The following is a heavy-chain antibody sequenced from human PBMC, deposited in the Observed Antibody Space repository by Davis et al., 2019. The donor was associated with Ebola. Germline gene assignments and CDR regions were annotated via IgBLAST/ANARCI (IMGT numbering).Heavy chain of an antibody. CDR2: ISSSSSYI. CDR3: AKDVIYYYDSSGL. V-gene: IGHV3-21*04. J-gene: IGHJ4*02. Sequence: GESLKISCAASGFTFSSYAMSWVRQAPGKGLEWVSSISSSSSYIYYADSVKGRFTISRDNAKNSLYLQMNSLRAEDTAVYYCAKDVIYYYDSSGLWGQGTLVTVSS. D-gene: IGHD3-22*01. CDR1: GFTFSSYA.